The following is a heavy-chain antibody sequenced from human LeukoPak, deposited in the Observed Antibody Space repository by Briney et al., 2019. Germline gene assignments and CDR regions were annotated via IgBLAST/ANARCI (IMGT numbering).Heavy chain of an antibody. CDR2: ITTNGGNT. V-gene: IGHV3-64*02. J-gene: IGHJ4*02. Sequence: GGSLRLSCAASGFTFGIYAMPWVRQAPGKGLEHVSAITTNGGNTYYADSVKGRFTISRDNSQNTLYLQMNSLRAEDTAVYYCARVGYSSSWANFDYWGQGTLVTVSS. D-gene: IGHD6-13*01. CDR1: GFTFGIYA. CDR3: ARVGYSSSWANFDY.